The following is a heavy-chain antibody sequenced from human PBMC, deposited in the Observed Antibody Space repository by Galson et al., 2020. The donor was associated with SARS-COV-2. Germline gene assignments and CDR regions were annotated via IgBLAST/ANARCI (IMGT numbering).Heavy chain of an antibody. CDR1: GGSISSSSYY. D-gene: IGHD4-4*01. CDR2: IYYSGST. CDR3: ARRLQLDAFDI. V-gene: IGHV4-39*01. J-gene: IGHJ3*02. Sequence: SETLSLTCTVSGGSISSSSYYWGWIRQPPGKGLEWIGSIYYSGSTYYNPSLKSRVTISVDTSKNQFSLKLSSVTAADTAVYYCARRLQLDAFDIWGQGTMVTVSS.